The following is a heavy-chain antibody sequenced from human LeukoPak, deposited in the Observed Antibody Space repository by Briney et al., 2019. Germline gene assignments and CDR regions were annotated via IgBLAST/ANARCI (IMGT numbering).Heavy chain of an antibody. CDR1: GFTFSTYW. J-gene: IGHJ6*03. D-gene: IGHD6-19*01. CDR2: IKQDGSEK. V-gene: IGHV3-7*01. CDR3: ARGRIAVAGTYIPSNWGPQLYYMDV. Sequence: GGSLRLSCAASGFTFSTYWMSWVCQAPGKGLEWVANIKQDGSEKYYVDSVKGRFTISRDNAKNSLYLQMNSLRAEDTAVYYCARGRIAVAGTYIPSNWGPQLYYMDVWGKGTTVTVSS.